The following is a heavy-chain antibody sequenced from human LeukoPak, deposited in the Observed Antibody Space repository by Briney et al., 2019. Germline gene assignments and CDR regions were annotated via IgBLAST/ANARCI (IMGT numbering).Heavy chain of an antibody. CDR1: GFTFSSYV. D-gene: IGHD3-9*01. CDR2: ISYDGSNE. Sequence: GGSLRLSCAASGFTFSSYVMHWVRQAPGKGLEWVAIISYDGSNEYYADSVKGRFTISRDNSKNTLYLQMNSLRAEDTAVYYCAKDTVLRYFDWPNYYMDVWGKGTTVTISS. J-gene: IGHJ6*03. V-gene: IGHV3-30*04. CDR3: AKDTVLRYFDWPNYYMDV.